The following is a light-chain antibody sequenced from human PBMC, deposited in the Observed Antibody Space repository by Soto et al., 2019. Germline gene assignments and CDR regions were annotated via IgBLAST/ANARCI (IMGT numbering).Light chain of an antibody. Sequence: EIVMTQSPVTLSVSPGERATLSCRASQSVRSNLAWYQQKPGQAPRLLMYDASTRATGIPARFSGSGSGTEFTLTISSLQSEDFAVYYCQQYGDWPLTFGGGTKVDIK. V-gene: IGKV3-15*01. CDR2: DAS. CDR1: QSVRSN. CDR3: QQYGDWPLT. J-gene: IGKJ4*01.